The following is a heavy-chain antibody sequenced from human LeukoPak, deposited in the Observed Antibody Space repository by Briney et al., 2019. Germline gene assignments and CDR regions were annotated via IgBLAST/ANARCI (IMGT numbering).Heavy chain of an antibody. CDR1: GGSFSGYY. D-gene: IGHD6-13*01. J-gene: IGHJ4*01. V-gene: IGHV4-34*01. CDR3: ARGGIAAAGTHNY. CDR2: INHSGST. Sequence: SETLSLSCAVYGGSFSGYYWSWIRQPPGKGLEWIGEINHSGSTNYNLSLKSRVTISVDTSKNQFSLKLSSVTAADTAVYYYARGGIAAAGTHNYWGQGSLVTVSS.